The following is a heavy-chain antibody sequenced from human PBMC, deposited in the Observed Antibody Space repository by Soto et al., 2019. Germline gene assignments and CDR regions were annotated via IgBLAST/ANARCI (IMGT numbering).Heavy chain of an antibody. CDR2: ISYDGSNK. J-gene: IGHJ4*02. CDR1: GFTFSSYA. D-gene: IGHD6-6*01. V-gene: IGHV3-30*18. CDR3: AKEGRTYSSSSYFDY. Sequence: QVRLVESGGGVVQPGGSLRLSCAASGFTFSSYAMHWVRQAPGKGLEWVAVISYDGSNKYYADSVKGRFTISRDNSKNTLFLQMNSLRAEDTAVFYCAKEGRTYSSSSYFDYWGQGTLVTVSS.